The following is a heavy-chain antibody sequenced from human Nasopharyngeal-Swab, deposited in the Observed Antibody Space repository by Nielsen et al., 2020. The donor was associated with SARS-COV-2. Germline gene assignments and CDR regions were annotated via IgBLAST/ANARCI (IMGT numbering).Heavy chain of an antibody. CDR2: IRSKGNSYAT. CDR1: GFIFSDSA. D-gene: IGHD2-15*01. CDR3: TRCDGSCYTGKDY. Sequence: GESLKISCAASGFIFSDSAIHWVRQASGKGLEWVGRIRSKGNSYATAYAASVKGRFTISRDDSKNTAYLQMNSLIAEDTAVYYCTRCDGSCYTGKDYWGQGTLVTASS. V-gene: IGHV3-73*01. J-gene: IGHJ4*02.